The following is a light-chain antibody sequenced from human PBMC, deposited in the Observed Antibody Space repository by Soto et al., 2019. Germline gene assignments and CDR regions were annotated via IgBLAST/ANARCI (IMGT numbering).Light chain of an antibody. V-gene: IGKV3-11*01. Sequence: EIVLTQSPATLSLSPGERATLSCRASQSVSSYLAWYQQKPGQAPRLLIYDASNRATGIPARFSGSGSGTDFTLTISSLEAEDFAVYYWQQRSNWPPSTFGQGTKVEI. CDR3: QQRSNWPPST. J-gene: IGKJ1*01. CDR1: QSVSSY. CDR2: DAS.